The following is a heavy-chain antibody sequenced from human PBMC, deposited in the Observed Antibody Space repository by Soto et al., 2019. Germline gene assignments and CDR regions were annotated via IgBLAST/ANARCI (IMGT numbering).Heavy chain of an antibody. CDR3: VMVDNYVTPTPQDV. CDR1: GYIFVNYG. CDR2: ISPYTGNT. D-gene: IGHD3-16*01. Sequence: QVQLVQSGYEVKKPGASVKVSCKASGYIFVNYGIAWVRQAPGQGLEWMGWISPYTGNTHSATKVQGRLTMTTDTSTRTAYMDLGSLTSDDTAVYYCVMVDNYVTPTPQDVWGEGTTVTVSS. V-gene: IGHV1-18*01. J-gene: IGHJ6*04.